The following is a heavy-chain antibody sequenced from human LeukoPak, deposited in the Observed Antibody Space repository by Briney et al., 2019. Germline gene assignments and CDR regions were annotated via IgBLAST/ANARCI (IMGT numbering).Heavy chain of an antibody. CDR3: GRALVMVRGVTTYYFDY. CDR1: GYTFTSYA. D-gene: IGHD3-10*01. Sequence: ASVKVSCKASGYTFTSYAISWVRQAPGQGLEWMGWISAYNGNTNYAQKFQGRVTMTTDTSTNTAYMELRSLRSDDTAVYYCGRALVMVRGVTTYYFDYWGGGTLVTVS. J-gene: IGHJ4*02. CDR2: ISAYNGNT. V-gene: IGHV1-18*04.